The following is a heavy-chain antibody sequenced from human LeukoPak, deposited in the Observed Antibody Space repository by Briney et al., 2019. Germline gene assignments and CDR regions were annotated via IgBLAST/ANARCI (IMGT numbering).Heavy chain of an antibody. V-gene: IGHV1-8*01. J-gene: IGHJ5*02. Sequence: ASVKVSCKASGYTFTSYDINWVRQATGQGLEWMGWMNPNSGNTGYAQKFQGRVTMPRNTSISTAYMELNSLRSEDTAVYYCARGVGSGYDYWFDPWGQGTLVTVSS. CDR3: ARGVGSGYDYWFDP. D-gene: IGHD5-12*01. CDR1: GYTFTSYD. CDR2: MNPNSGNT.